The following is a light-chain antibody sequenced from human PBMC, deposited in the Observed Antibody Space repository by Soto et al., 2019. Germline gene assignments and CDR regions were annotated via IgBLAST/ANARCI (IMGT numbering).Light chain of an antibody. J-gene: IGKJ1*01. Sequence: IQMNQSPSSLSASIGDRVTITCRASQGIGVRLAWFQQKPGKAPQYLIQSASTLARGDPSRFSGSGSGTDFILTINNLLPEDVATYYCLQVNSFPRTFGQGPKVDIK. CDR1: QGIGVR. V-gene: IGKV1-12*01. CDR3: LQVNSFPRT. CDR2: SAS.